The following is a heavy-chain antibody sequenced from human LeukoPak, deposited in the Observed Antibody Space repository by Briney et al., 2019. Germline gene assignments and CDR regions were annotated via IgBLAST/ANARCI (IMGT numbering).Heavy chain of an antibody. V-gene: IGHV4-34*01. D-gene: IGHD2-15*01. CDR2: INHSGST. CDR3: ARGGRFGARRSVVVAATGIHGTSYSY. CDR1: GGSFSGYY. J-gene: IGHJ4*02. Sequence: PSETLSLTCAGYGGSFSGYYWSWLRQPPGKGLEWSGEINHSGSTNYNPSLKSRVTISVDTSKNQFSLKLSSVTAADTAVYYCARGGRFGARRSVVVAATGIHGTSYSYWGQGTLVTVSS.